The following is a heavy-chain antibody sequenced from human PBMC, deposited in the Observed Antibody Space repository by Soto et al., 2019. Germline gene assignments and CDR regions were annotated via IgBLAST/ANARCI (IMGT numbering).Heavy chain of an antibody. CDR2: ISYDGSNK. J-gene: IGHJ4*02. CDR3: ANEDLSYDFWSGPLNFDY. V-gene: IGHV3-30*18. D-gene: IGHD3-3*01. CDR1: GFTFSSYG. Sequence: GGSLRLSCAASGFTFSSYGMHWVRQAPGKGLEWVAVISYDGSNKYYADSVKGRFTISRDNSKNTLYLQMNSLRAEDTAVYYCANEDLSYDFWSGPLNFDYWGQGTLVTVSS.